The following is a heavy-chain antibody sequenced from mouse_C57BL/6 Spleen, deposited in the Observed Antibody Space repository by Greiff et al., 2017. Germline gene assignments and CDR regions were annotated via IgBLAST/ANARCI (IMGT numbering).Heavy chain of an antibody. J-gene: IGHJ4*01. CDR2: IHPSDSDT. D-gene: IGHD2-1*01. CDR1: GYTFTSYW. Sequence: QVQLQQPGAELVKPGASVKVSCKASGYTFTSYWMHWVKQRPGQGLEWIGRIHPSDSDTNYNQKFKGKATLTVDKSSSTAYMPLSSLTSEDSAVYYWAMGNYQDAMDYWGQGASVTVSS. V-gene: IGHV1-74*01. CDR3: AMGNYQDAMDY.